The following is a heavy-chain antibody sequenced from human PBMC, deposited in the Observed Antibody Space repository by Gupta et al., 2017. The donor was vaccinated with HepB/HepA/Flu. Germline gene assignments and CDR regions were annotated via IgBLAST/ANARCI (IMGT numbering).Heavy chain of an antibody. Sequence: QLQLQQSGAGLVKPSLTLSLTCTVSGASISSSSYFWGWLRQPPGKGLEWIGSIFYSGSNYYNPSLKSRVTISVDTSKNQFSLRLTSVTAADTAVYYCARQLRYFGEFEDWGQGALVTVSS. V-gene: IGHV4-39*01. D-gene: IGHD3-10*01. CDR1: GASISSSSYF. J-gene: IGHJ4*02. CDR3: ARQLRYFGEFED. CDR2: IFYSGSN.